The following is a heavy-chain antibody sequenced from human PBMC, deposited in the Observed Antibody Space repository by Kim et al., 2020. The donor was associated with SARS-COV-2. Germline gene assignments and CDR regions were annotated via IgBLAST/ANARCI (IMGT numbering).Heavy chain of an antibody. J-gene: IGHJ4*02. CDR3: ARDGGYSSGWLDY. D-gene: IGHD6-19*01. V-gene: IGHV4-34*01. CDR1: GGSFSGYY. Sequence: SETLSLTCAVYGGSFSGYYWSWIRQPPGKGLEWIGEINHSGSTNYNPSLKSRVTISVDTSKNQFSLKLSSVTAADTAVYYCARDGGYSSGWLDYWGQGTLVTVSS. CDR2: INHSGST.